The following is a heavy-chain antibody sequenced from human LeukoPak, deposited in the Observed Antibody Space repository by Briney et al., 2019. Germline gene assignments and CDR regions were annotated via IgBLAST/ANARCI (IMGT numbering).Heavy chain of an antibody. V-gene: IGHV3-9*03. D-gene: IGHD6-13*01. CDR2: ISWNSGSI. CDR3: AKDIGQHLYWYFDL. CDR1: GFTFDDYA. Sequence: PGRSLRLSCAASGFTFDDYAMHWVRQAPGKGLEWVSGISWNSGSIGYADSVKGRFTISRDNAKNSLYLQMNSLRAEDMALYYCAKDIGQHLYWYFDLWGRGTLVTVSS. J-gene: IGHJ2*01.